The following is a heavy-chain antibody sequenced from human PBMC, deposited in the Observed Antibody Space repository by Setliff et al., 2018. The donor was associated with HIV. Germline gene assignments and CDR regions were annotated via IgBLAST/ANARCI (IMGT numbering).Heavy chain of an antibody. Sequence: GESLKISCKTSGYNFRMYWIAWVRQMPGKGLEWMGIIYPGDSDTRYSPSFQGQVTISADKSISTAYLQWSSLKASDTAMYYCARRPNGYSSIGYVYWHFDLWGRGTRVTSPQ. CDR1: GYNFRMYW. CDR3: ARRPNGYSSIGYVYWHFDL. CDR2: IYPGDSDT. V-gene: IGHV5-51*01. J-gene: IGHJ2*01. D-gene: IGHD5-12*01.